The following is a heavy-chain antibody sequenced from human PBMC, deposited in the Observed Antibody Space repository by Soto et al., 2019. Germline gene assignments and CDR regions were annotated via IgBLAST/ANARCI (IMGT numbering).Heavy chain of an antibody. J-gene: IGHJ4*02. CDR2: IIPVFTRT. CDR3: ARDVVRSTAGDS. V-gene: IGHV1-69*01. Sequence: QLQLVQSGTEVKEPGASVKVSCKASGGTFSTSSFVWVRQGPVQGLEWMGGIIPVFTRTNFAQKFQGRVTLSADESTRPTDMELRSLTSEDTAIYYCARDVVRSTAGDSWGQGTLVTVSS. D-gene: IGHD2-15*01. CDR1: GGTFSTSS.